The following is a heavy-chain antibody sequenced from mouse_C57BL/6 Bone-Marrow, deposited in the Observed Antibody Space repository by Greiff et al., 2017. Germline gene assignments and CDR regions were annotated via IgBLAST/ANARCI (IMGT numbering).Heavy chain of an antibody. J-gene: IGHJ4*01. Sequence: QVQLKQSGAELVRPGASVKLSCKASGYTFTDYYINWVKQRPGQGLEWIARIYPGSGNNYYNEKFKGKATLTAEKSSSTAYMQLSSLTSEDSAVYFCARGVLQGAMDCWGQGTSVTVSS. CDR1: GYTFTDYY. D-gene: IGHD2-14*01. V-gene: IGHV1-76*01. CDR3: ARGVLQGAMDC. CDR2: IYPGSGNN.